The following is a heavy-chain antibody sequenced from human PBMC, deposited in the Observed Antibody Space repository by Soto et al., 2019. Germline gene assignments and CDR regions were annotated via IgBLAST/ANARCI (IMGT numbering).Heavy chain of an antibody. CDR1: GFTVSSNY. D-gene: IGHD5-18*01. CDR3: ARVSGYSYGSS. J-gene: IGHJ4*02. CDR2: IYSGGST. V-gene: IGHV3-53*04. Sequence: EVQLVESGGGLVQPGGSPRLSCAASGFTVSSNYMSWVRQAPGKGLEWVSVIYSGGSTYYADSVKGRFTISRHNSKNTLYLQMNSLRAEDTAVYYCARVSGYSYGSSWGQGTLVTVSS.